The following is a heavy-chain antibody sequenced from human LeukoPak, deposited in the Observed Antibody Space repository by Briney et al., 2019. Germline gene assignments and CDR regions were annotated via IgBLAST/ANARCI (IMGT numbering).Heavy chain of an antibody. CDR1: GYTFTSYG. D-gene: IGHD4-17*01. J-gene: IGHJ4*02. V-gene: IGHV1-69*13. Sequence: ASVKVSCKASGYTFTSYGISWVRQAPGQGLEWMGGIIPIFGTANYAQKFQGRVTTTADESTSTAYMELSSLRSEDTAVYYCARVQSDDYGDYEDSYWGQGTLVTVSS. CDR3: ARVQSDDYGDYEDSY. CDR2: IIPIFGTA.